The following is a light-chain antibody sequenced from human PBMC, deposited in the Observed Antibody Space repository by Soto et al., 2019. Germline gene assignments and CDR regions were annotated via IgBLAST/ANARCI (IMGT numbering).Light chain of an antibody. CDR1: SSNIGAGYD. CDR2: GNT. J-gene: IGLJ2*01. Sequence: QSVLTQPPSVSGAPRQRVTISCTGSSSNIGAGYDVHWYQQLPGTAPKLLVYGNTKRPSGVPDRFSGSRSGTSASLAITGLQAEDEADYYCQSYDSSLSGHVVFGGGTKLTVL. CDR3: QSYDSSLSGHVV. V-gene: IGLV1-40*01.